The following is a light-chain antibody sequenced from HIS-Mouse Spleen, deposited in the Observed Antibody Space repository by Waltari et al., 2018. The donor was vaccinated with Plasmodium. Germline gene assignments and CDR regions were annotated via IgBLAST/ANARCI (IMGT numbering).Light chain of an antibody. J-gene: IGKJ5*01. Sequence: DIVMTQSPLSLPVTPGEPASISCRSSQSLLLSNGYNYLDWYLQKPGQSPQLLIYLGSNRASGVPDRFSGSGSGTDFTLKISRVEAEDVGVYYCMQALQTITFGQGTRLEIK. CDR1: QSLLLSNGYNY. CDR2: LGS. V-gene: IGKV2-28*01. CDR3: MQALQTIT.